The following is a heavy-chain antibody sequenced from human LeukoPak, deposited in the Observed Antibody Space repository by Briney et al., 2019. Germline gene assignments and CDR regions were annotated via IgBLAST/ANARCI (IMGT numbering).Heavy chain of an antibody. D-gene: IGHD2-2*01. J-gene: IGHJ4*02. CDR2: INSDGSWT. Sequence: GGSLRLSCAASGNYWMHWVRQAPGKGLVWVSHINSDGSWTSYADSVKGRFTISKDNAKNTVYLQMNNLRAKDTAVYYCVSFYETYWGRGTLVTVSS. CDR1: GNYW. CDR3: VSFYETY. V-gene: IGHV3-74*01.